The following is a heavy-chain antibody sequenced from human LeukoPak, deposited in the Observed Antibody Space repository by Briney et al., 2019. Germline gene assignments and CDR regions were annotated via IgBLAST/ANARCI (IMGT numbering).Heavy chain of an antibody. V-gene: IGHV4-39*01. CDR2: IYYSGNT. CDR3: ARQTGSGLFTLP. CDR1: GVSISSSNSY. Sequence: ASETLSLTCTVSGVSISSSNSYWGWIRQPPGKGLEWIGSIYYSGNTYYNASLKSQVSISIDTSKNQFALRLTSVTAADTAVYYCARQTGSGLFTLPGGQGTLVTVSS. J-gene: IGHJ4*02. D-gene: IGHD3/OR15-3a*01.